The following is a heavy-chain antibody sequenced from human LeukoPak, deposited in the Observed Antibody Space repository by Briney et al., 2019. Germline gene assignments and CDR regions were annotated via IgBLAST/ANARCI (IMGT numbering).Heavy chain of an antibody. CDR2: VNPNSGNT. CDR1: GYTFTGYY. Sequence: ASVKVSCKASGYTFTGYYMHWVRQAPGQGLEWMGWVNPNSGNTGYAQKFQGRVTMTEDTSTDTAYMELSSLRSEDTAVYYCATTRYYDYYYMDVWGKGTTVTVSS. D-gene: IGHD1-14*01. J-gene: IGHJ6*03. CDR3: ATTRYYDYYYMDV. V-gene: IGHV1-8*02.